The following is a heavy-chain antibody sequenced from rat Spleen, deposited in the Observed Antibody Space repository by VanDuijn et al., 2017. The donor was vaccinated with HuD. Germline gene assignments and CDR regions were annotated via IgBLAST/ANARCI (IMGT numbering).Heavy chain of an antibody. V-gene: IGHV5-7*01. J-gene: IGHJ3*01. CDR1: GXXXDDXX. CDR3: TRVTATWFAH. D-gene: IGHD1-10*01. Sequence: EVQLVESDGGLVQPGXXLKLSXXXSGXXXDDXXXAXXRQAPKNGLEWVASISWGGNNTYYPDNVKGRFTISRDNAKSALYLQMNNLRSEDTAIYYCTRVTATWFAHWGQGTLVTVSS. CDR2: ISWGGNNT.